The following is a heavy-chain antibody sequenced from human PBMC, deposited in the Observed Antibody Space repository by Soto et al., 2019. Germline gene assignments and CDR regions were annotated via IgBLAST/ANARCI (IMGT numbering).Heavy chain of an antibody. Sequence: QVQLVESGGGVVQPGRSLRLSCAASGFTFSSYGMHWVRQAPGKGLEWVAVIWYDGSNKYYADSVKGRFTIARDNSKNTLYLQMNSLRAEDTAVYYCARDSTGPYYYYYGMDVWGQGTTVTVPS. J-gene: IGHJ6*02. V-gene: IGHV3-33*01. D-gene: IGHD2-2*01. CDR3: ARDSTGPYYYYYGMDV. CDR2: IWYDGSNK. CDR1: GFTFSSYG.